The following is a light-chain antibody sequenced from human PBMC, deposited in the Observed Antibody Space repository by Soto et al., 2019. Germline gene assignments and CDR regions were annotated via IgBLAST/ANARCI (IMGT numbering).Light chain of an antibody. CDR1: QGINKW. Sequence: DIQMTQSPSSVSAAVGDRVTITCRASQGINKWLAWYQQKPGKAPQLLISAASTLRSGVPSRFSGSGSGTDFILTIDDLQPEDFGTYYCQQSYNTPYTFGQGTKLEIK. CDR3: QQSYNTPYT. J-gene: IGKJ2*01. V-gene: IGKV1-12*01. CDR2: AAS.